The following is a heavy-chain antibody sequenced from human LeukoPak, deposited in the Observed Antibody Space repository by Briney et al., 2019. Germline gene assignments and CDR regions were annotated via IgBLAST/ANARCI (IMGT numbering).Heavy chain of an antibody. D-gene: IGHD1-26*01. CDR1: GYTFTSYG. Sequence: GASVKVSCKASGYTFTSYGISWVRQAPGQGVEWMGWISAYNGNTNYAQKLQGRVTMTTDTSTSTAYMELRSLRSDDTAVYYCARDLGVYSGSYSHYWGQGTLVTVSS. V-gene: IGHV1-18*01. CDR3: ARDLGVYSGSYSHY. CDR2: ISAYNGNT. J-gene: IGHJ4*02.